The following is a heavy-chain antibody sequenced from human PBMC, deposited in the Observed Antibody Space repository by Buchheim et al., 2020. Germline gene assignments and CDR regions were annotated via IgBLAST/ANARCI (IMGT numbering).Heavy chain of an antibody. CDR2: ISYDGDNK. D-gene: IGHD3-10*01. Sequence: QVQLVESGGGVVQPGRSLRLSCAASGFTFSSYAMHWVRQAPGKGLEWVAVISYDGDNKYYADSVKGRFTISRDNSKNTLYLQMNSLRAEDTAVYYCAREALAGGYYGMDVWGQGTT. J-gene: IGHJ6*02. V-gene: IGHV3-30*04. CDR1: GFTFSSYA. CDR3: AREALAGGYYGMDV.